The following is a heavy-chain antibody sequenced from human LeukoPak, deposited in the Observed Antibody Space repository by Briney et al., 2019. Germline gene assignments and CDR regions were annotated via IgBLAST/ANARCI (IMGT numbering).Heavy chain of an antibody. D-gene: IGHD1-1*01. CDR1: GGSISSGDYY. J-gene: IGHJ4*02. CDR3: AGDSTGTVFDY. Sequence: SETLSLTCTVSGGSISSGDYYWSWIRQPPGKGLEWIGYIYYSGSTYYNPSLESRVTISVDTSKNQFSLKLSSVTAADTAVYYCAGDSTGTVFDYWGQGTLVTVSS. CDR2: IYYSGST. V-gene: IGHV4-30-4*01.